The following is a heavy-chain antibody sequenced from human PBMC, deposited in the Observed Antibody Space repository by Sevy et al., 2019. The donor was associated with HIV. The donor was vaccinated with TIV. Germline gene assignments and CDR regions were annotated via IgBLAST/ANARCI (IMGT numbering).Heavy chain of an antibody. D-gene: IGHD4-17*01. CDR1: GGSISSGGYY. Sequence: SETLSLTCTVSGGSISSGGYYWSWIHQHPGKGLEWIGYIYYSGSTYYNPSLKSRVTISVDTSKNQFSLKLSSVTAADTAVYYCARDQGYYGGNANWFDPWGQGTLVTVSS. J-gene: IGHJ5*02. CDR3: ARDQGYYGGNANWFDP. V-gene: IGHV4-31*03. CDR2: IYYSGST.